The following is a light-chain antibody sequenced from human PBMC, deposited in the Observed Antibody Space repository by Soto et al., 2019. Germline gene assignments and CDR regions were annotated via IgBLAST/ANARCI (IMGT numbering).Light chain of an antibody. V-gene: IGKV3D-15*01. J-gene: IGKJ1*01. CDR3: QQYAVWPPQT. CDR2: GAS. CDR1: QSVPRN. Sequence: EIVLTQSPASLSLSPGERATLSCRASQSVPRNLAWYQQRPGQAPRLLIDGASSRASGIPDRFSGSGSGTEFTLTISSLQPEDFAVYYCQQYAVWPPQTFGQGTKVDI.